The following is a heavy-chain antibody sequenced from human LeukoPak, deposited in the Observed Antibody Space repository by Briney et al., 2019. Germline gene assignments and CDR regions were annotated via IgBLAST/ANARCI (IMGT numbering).Heavy chain of an antibody. V-gene: IGHV3-74*01. CDR3: ARVGGSYGIAH. D-gene: IGHD1-26*01. CDR1: GLTFSSHW. Sequence: GGSLRLSCAASGLTFSSHWMHWVRQAPGKGLVWVSRISSDGSSTNYADSVQGRFTISRDNAKNTLYLQMNSLRAEDTAVYYCARVGGSYGIAHWGQGTLVTVSS. CDR2: ISSDGSST. J-gene: IGHJ4*02.